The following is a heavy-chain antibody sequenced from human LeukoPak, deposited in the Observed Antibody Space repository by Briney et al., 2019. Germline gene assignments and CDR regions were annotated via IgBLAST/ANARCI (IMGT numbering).Heavy chain of an antibody. D-gene: IGHD3-16*02. Sequence: GGSLRLSCAASGFTFSSYSMNWVRQAPGKGLEWVSSISSSSYIYYADSVKGRFAISRDNAKNSLYLQMNSLRAEDTAVYYCARDSYDYVWGSYRYTLFDYRGQGTLVTVSS. CDR1: GFTFSSYS. CDR3: ARDSYDYVWGSYRYTLFDY. CDR2: ISSSSYI. J-gene: IGHJ4*02. V-gene: IGHV3-21*01.